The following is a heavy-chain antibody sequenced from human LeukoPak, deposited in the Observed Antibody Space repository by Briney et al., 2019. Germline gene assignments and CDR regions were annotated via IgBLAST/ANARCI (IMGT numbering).Heavy chain of an antibody. CDR1: GLTCSYSD. Sequence: TGGLMSFYGTACGLTCSYSDMTWGLQAPGKELKRVLYLSGSGGKTSYVDTVKGRFTISRDNSKNTLYLQMDSLRAEDTAVYDCAKQYGSQSFYIVAVGSYVSWGQRSLVTVSS. CDR3: AKQYGSQSFYIVAVGSYVS. D-gene: IGHD3-10*01. CDR2: LSGSGGKT. V-gene: IGHV3-23*01. J-gene: IGHJ5*02.